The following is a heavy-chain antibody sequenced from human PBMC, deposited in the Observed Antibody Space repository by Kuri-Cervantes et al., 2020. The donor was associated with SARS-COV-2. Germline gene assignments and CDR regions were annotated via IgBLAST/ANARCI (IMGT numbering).Heavy chain of an antibody. D-gene: IGHD3-3*01. CDR2: ISYDGSNK. Sequence: GESLKISCAASGFTFSSYAMHWVRQTPGKGLEWVAVISYDGSNKYYADSVKGRFTISRDNSKNTLYLQMNSLRAEDTAVYYCARAKGRFLEWLYPAGYMDVWGKGTTVTVSS. CDR3: ARAKGRFLEWLYPAGYMDV. V-gene: IGHV3-30*04. CDR1: GFTFSSYA. J-gene: IGHJ6*03.